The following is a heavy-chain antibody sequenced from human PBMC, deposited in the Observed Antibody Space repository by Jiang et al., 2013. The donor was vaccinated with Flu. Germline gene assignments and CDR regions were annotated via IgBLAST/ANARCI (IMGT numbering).Heavy chain of an antibody. J-gene: IGHJ4*02. CDR2: IFSNDEK. D-gene: IGHD6-13*01. CDR1: FSLSNARMG. Sequence: FSLSNARMGVSWIRQPPGKALEWLAHIFSNDEKSYSTSLKSRLTISKDTSKSQVVLTMTNMDPVDTATYYCARILLYSSSWLRHFDYWGQGTLVTVSS. CDR3: ARILLYSSSWLRHFDY. V-gene: IGHV2-26*01.